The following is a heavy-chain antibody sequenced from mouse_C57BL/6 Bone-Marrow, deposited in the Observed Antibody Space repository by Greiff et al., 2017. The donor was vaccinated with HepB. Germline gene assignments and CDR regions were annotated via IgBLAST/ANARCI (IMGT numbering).Heavy chain of an antibody. CDR3: ASPDGSYDY. D-gene: IGHD2-3*01. CDR2: ISSGGSYT. V-gene: IGHV5-6*01. Sequence: EVHLVESGGDLVKPGGSLKLSCAASGFTFSSYGMSWVRQTTDKRLEWVATISSGGSYTYYPDSVKGRVTISRDNAKNTLYLQMSSLKSEDTAMYYCASPDGSYDYWGQGTTLTVSS. CDR1: GFTFSSYG. J-gene: IGHJ2*01.